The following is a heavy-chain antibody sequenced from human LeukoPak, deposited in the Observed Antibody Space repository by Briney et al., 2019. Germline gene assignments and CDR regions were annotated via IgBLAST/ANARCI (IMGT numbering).Heavy chain of an antibody. Sequence: PSETLSLTCTVSGGSISRTSTYWGWIRQPPGKGLEYIGNIYFSGRTYHNPSLKSRVTISVDTSQNQFSLKLTSVTAADSAVYFCAKSGGDTDYFDYWGQGTLVTVSS. CDR1: GGSISRTSTY. J-gene: IGHJ4*02. V-gene: IGHV4-39*01. D-gene: IGHD4-17*01. CDR2: IYFSGRT. CDR3: AKSGGDTDYFDY.